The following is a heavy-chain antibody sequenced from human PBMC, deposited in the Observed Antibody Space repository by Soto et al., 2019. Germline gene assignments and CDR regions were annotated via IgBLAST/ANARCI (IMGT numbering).Heavy chain of an antibody. CDR2: IWYDGSNK. Sequence: GGSLRLSCAASGFTFSSYGMHWVRQAPGKGLEWAAVIWYDGSNKYYVDSVKGRFTISRDNSKNTLYLQMNSLRAEDTAVYYCARNGPLVDYYYYGMDVWGQGTTVTVSS. D-gene: IGHD2-8*01. CDR3: ARNGPLVDYYYYGMDV. CDR1: GFTFSSYG. V-gene: IGHV3-33*01. J-gene: IGHJ6*02.